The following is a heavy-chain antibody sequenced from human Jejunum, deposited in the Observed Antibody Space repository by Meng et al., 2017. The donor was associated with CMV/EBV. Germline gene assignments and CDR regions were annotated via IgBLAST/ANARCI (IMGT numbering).Heavy chain of an antibody. D-gene: IGHD3-10*01. Sequence: YTFRTYGISWMRQAPGQGLEWVGWISAYNGNTKYGQEFQGRVTMTTDASTRTAYMELRSLRSDDTAVYFCARDPAVTMVATEGNWFDPWGQGTLVTVSS. CDR3: ARDPAVTMVATEGNWFDP. J-gene: IGHJ5*02. CDR1: YTFRTYG. V-gene: IGHV1-18*01. CDR2: ISAYNGNT.